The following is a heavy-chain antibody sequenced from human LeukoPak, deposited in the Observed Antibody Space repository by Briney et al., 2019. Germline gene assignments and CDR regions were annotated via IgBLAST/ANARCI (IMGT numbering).Heavy chain of an antibody. Sequence: PGGSLRLFCAASGFTFSSYAMSWVRQAPGKGLEWVSAISGSGGSTYYADSVKGRFTISRDNSKNTLYLQMNSLRAEDTAVYYCAKGARDYDILTGYGYWGQGTLVTVSS. CDR2: ISGSGGST. CDR3: AKGARDYDILTGYGY. D-gene: IGHD3-9*01. V-gene: IGHV3-23*01. CDR1: GFTFSSYA. J-gene: IGHJ4*02.